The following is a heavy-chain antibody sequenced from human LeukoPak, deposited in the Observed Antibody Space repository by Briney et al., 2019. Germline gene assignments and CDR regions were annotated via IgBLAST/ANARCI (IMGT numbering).Heavy chain of an antibody. CDR3: TWSLDY. CDR2: VNSDGSTT. Sequence: GGSLRLSCAASGLSFSTYWMHWVRQAPGKGLMWVAHVNSDGSTTSYADSVKGRFTISRDNAKNTVYLQMNSLRAEDTAIYYCTWSLDYWGQGTLVTVSS. CDR1: GLSFSTYW. J-gene: IGHJ4*02. V-gene: IGHV3-74*01.